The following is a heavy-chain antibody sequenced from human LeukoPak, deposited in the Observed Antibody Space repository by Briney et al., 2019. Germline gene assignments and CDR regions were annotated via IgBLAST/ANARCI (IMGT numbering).Heavy chain of an antibody. D-gene: IGHD6-19*01. CDR1: GFTFSSYW. CDR2: IKQDGSEK. J-gene: IGHJ4*02. CDR3: ARDGVDSSGFPYFDY. Sequence: PGGSLRLSCAAPGFTFSSYWMSWVRQAPGKGLEWVANIKQDGSEKYYVDSVKGRFTISRDNAKNSLYLQMNSLRAEDTAVYYCARDGVDSSGFPYFDYWGQGTLVTVSS. V-gene: IGHV3-7*01.